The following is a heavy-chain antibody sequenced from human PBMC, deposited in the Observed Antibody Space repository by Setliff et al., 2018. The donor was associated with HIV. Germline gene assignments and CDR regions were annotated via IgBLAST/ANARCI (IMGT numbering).Heavy chain of an antibody. CDR1: GGSMSSYY. CDR3: ATSAESGFGIHWGVFNI. J-gene: IGHJ3*02. CDR2: IYSSGST. V-gene: IGHV4-59*05. Sequence: SETLSLTCTVSGGSMSSYYWSWIRQPPGKGREWIGSIYSSGSTYYNPSLKSRVTISVDTSKNQFSLKLKSVTAADTAVYYCATSAESGFGIHWGVFNIWGQGTRVTVSS. D-gene: IGHD3-10*01.